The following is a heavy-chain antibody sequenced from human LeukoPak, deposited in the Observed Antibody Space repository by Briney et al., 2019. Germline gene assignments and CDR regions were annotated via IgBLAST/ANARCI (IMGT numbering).Heavy chain of an antibody. D-gene: IGHD3-22*01. J-gene: IGHJ4*02. CDR3: AGYVSGYPY. CDR2: IYSGNA. V-gene: IGHV3-66*02. CDR1: GFTVTDNY. Sequence: GGSLRLSCAASGFTVTDNYMRWVRQAPGKGLEWVSVIYSGNAYYADSVRGRFTVSREDSKNTLDLLLNCLRPEDTAVYYCAGYVSGYPYWGQGTLVTVSS.